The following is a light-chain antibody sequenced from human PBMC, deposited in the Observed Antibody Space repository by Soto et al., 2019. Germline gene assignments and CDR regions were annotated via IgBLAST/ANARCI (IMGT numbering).Light chain of an antibody. CDR3: QQYKQWPVA. CDR2: GAS. J-gene: IGKJ4*01. CDR1: HSVGSN. Sequence: VMTQSPTTLSVSPGERATLSCRASHSVGSNLAWYQQNPGQAPRLLIYGASTRATGVPARFSGSGPATQFTLTISSLQSEDFGFYYCQQYKQWPVAFGGGTKVEIK. V-gene: IGKV3-15*01.